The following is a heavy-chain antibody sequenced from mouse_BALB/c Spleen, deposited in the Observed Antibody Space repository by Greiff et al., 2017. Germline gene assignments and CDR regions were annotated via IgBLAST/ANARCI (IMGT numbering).Heavy chain of an antibody. D-gene: IGHD2-1*01. CDR3: ARLGGNYVWFAY. CDR2: IYPSNGNT. CDR1: GFNFTDYY. J-gene: IGHJ3*01. V-gene: IGHV14-3*02. Sequence: VQLQQPGAELVKPGASVKLSCTASGFNFTDYYMNWVKQRPEPGLEWIGRIYPSNGNTKYDPKFQGKATITADTSSNTAYLQLSSLTSEDTAVYYCARLGGNYVWFAYWGQGTLVTVSA.